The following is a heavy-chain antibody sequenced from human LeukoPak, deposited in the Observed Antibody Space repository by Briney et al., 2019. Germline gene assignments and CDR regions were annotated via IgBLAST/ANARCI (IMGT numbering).Heavy chain of an antibody. D-gene: IGHD5-24*01. CDR3: ATIGYNHYFDY. CDR1: GYTFTGYY. V-gene: IGHV1-2*02. CDR2: INPNSGGT. Sequence: EASVKVSCKASGYTFTGYYMHWVRQAPGQGLEWMGWINPNSGGTNYAQKFQGRVTMTRDTSITTAYLELGRLRSDDTAVYYCATIGYNHYFDYWGQGTLVTVSS. J-gene: IGHJ4*02.